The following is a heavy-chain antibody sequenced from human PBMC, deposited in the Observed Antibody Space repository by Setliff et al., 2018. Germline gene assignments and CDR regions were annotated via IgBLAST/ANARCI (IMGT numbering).Heavy chain of an antibody. Sequence: PGGSLRLSCAASEFSLSDFHMHWVRQAPGKGLEWVGRVRRNTNSYATAYSASLKGRFTISRDDSKNTAYLQMNSLQSEDTAVYYCARRGVGMGMDVWGKGTTVTVS. CDR3: ARRGVGMGMDV. J-gene: IGHJ6*03. CDR2: VRRNTNSYAT. CDR1: EFSLSDFH. D-gene: IGHD2-2*01. V-gene: IGHV3-73*01.